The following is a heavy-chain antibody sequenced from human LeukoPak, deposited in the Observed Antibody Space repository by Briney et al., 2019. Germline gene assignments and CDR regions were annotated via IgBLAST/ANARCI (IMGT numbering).Heavy chain of an antibody. V-gene: IGHV4-59*01. CDR1: GGSISSYY. D-gene: IGHD3-10*01. Sequence: SETLSLTCTVSGGSISSYYWSWIRQPPGKGLEWIGYIYYSGSTNYNPSLKSRVTISVDTSKNQFSLKLSSVTAADTAVYYCARTLRGVIDYWGQGTLVTVSS. J-gene: IGHJ4*02. CDR2: IYYSGST. CDR3: ARTLRGVIDY.